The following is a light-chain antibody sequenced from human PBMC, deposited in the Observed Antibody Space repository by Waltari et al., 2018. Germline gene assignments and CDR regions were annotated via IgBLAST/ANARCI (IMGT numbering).Light chain of an antibody. V-gene: IGLV2-14*01. CDR1: SSDVGGYKY. CDR2: DVS. CDR3: SSYTSSSTWV. J-gene: IGLJ3*02. Sequence: QSALTQPASASGSPGQSITISCTGTSSDVGGYKYVSWYQQHPGKAPKLMIYDVSKRPSGVSNRFSGSKSGNTASLTISGLQAEDEADYYCSSYTSSSTWVFGGGTKLTVL.